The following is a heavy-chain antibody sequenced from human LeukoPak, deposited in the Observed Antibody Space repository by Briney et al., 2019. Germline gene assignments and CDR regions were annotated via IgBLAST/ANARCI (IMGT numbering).Heavy chain of an antibody. CDR1: GFTFSSYA. CDR3: AKEGSAVYSSSSGDY. D-gene: IGHD6-6*01. J-gene: IGHJ4*02. Sequence: GGTLRLSCAASGFTFSSYAMSWVRQAPGKGLEWVSGISGSGDSTYYADSVKGRFTISRDTSKNTLYLQMNSLRAEDTAVYYCAKEGSAVYSSSSGDYWGQGTLVTVSS. V-gene: IGHV3-23*01. CDR2: ISGSGDST.